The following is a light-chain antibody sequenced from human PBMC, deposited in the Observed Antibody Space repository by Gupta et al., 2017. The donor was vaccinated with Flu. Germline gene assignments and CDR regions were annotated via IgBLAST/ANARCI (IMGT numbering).Light chain of an antibody. Sequence: DIQLTQSPSFLSASVGDRVTITFRASEGISRYLAWYQQKPGEAPKVLIYAEATLESGVPSRVSGSQYGTDFTRTLRTLEAEDYAHEHGQQLNFPFGHGTNVDV. V-gene: IGKV1-9*01. J-gene: IGKJ3*01. CDR2: AEA. CDR1: EGISRY. CDR3: QQLNFP.